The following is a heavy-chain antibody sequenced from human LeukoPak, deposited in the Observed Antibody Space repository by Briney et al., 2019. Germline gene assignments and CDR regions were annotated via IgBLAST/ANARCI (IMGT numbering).Heavy chain of an antibody. D-gene: IGHD6-13*01. CDR1: GFTFSSYS. Sequence: GGSLRLSCAASGFTFSSYSMNWVRQGPGQGLEWVSFISSSRSYIYYADSVKGRFTISRDNAKNSLYLQMNSLRAEDTAVYYCARFIAAPYYFDYWGRGTLVTVSS. V-gene: IGHV3-21*01. CDR2: ISSSRSYI. J-gene: IGHJ4*02. CDR3: ARFIAAPYYFDY.